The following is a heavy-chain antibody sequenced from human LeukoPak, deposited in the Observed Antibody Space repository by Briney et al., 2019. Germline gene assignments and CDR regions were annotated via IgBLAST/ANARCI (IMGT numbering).Heavy chain of an antibody. V-gene: IGHV1-58*01. CDR1: GFTFTSSA. Sequence: SVKVSCKASGFTFTSSAVQWVQQARGQRLEWIGWIVVGSGNTNYAQKFQERVTITRDMSTSTAYMELSSLRSEGTAVYYCAAVSSSSWYDYWGQGTLVTVSS. CDR3: AAVSSSSWYDY. D-gene: IGHD6-13*01. J-gene: IGHJ4*02. CDR2: IVVGSGNT.